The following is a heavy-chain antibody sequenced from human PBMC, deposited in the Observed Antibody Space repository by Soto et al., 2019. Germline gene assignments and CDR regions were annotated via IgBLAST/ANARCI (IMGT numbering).Heavy chain of an antibody. V-gene: IGHV3-7*01. Sequence: GGSLRLSCEAYGFTFSSYWMLWVPQAPGKGLEWVANINRDGSERYYVDSVKGRFTISRDNAKNSVYLQMNSLRAEDSDIYYCASDPIGGDGYVIVSWGLRAPVNHSS. CDR3: ASDPIGGDGYVIVS. D-gene: IGHD5-12*01. CDR2: INRDGSER. CDR1: GFTFSSYW. J-gene: IGHJ5*01.